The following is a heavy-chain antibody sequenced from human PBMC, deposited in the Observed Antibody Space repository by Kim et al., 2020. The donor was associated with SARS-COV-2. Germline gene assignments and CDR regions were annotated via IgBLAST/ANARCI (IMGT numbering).Heavy chain of an antibody. CDR2: IYYSGST. V-gene: IGHV4-59*13. D-gene: IGHD4-17*01. CDR3: ARGSGLDYGDYSWYFDL. J-gene: IGHJ2*01. CDR1: GGSISSYY. Sequence: SETLSLTCTVSGGSISSYYWSWIRQPPGKGLEWIGYIYYSGSTNYNPSLKSRVTISVDTSKNQFSLKLSSVTAADTAVYYCARGSGLDYGDYSWYFDLWGRGTLVTVSS.